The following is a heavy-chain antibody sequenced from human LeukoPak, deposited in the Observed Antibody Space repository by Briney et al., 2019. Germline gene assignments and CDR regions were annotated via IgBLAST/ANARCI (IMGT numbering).Heavy chain of an antibody. D-gene: IGHD3-22*01. V-gene: IGHV4-30-2*01. CDR1: GGSFSSGGYS. J-gene: IGHJ1*01. CDR3: ARGWSRGGYYYHAEYFQH. CDR2: IYHSGST. Sequence: SQTLSLTCSVSGGSFSSGGYSWSWIRQPPGKGLEWIGYIYHSGSTYYNPSLKSRVTISVDRSKNQFSLKLSSVTAADTAVYYCARGWSRGGYYYHAEYFQHWGQGTLVTVSS.